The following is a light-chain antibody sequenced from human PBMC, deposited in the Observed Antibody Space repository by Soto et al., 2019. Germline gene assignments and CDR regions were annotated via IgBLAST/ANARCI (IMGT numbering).Light chain of an antibody. Sequence: QSVLTQPPSASGTPGQRVTISCSGSGSSIGTNTVNWYRQLPGTAPKLLIYGDNQRPSGVPDRFSGSKSGTSASLAISGLQSEDDADYYCAAWDGSLNNVLFGGGTKLTVL. V-gene: IGLV1-44*01. CDR3: AAWDGSLNNVL. CDR2: GDN. CDR1: GSSIGTNT. J-gene: IGLJ2*01.